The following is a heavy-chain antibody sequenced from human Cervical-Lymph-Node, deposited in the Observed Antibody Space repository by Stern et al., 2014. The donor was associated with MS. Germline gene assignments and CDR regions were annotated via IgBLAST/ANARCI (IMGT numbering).Heavy chain of an antibody. Sequence: VQLVESGGGVVQPGRSLRLSCAASGFTFSSYGMHWVRQAPGKGLEWVAIISYDGSNKYYADSVKGRFTISRDSSKNTLYLQMNSLRAEDTAVYYCAKDLGTAALPDYWGQGTLVTVSS. D-gene: IGHD6-13*01. V-gene: IGHV3-30*18. CDR3: AKDLGTAALPDY. CDR2: ISYDGSNK. CDR1: GFTFSSYG. J-gene: IGHJ4*02.